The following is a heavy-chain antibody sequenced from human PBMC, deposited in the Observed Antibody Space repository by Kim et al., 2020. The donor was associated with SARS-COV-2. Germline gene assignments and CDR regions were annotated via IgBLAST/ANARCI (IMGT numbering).Heavy chain of an antibody. V-gene: IGHV3-7*01. J-gene: IGHJ4*02. D-gene: IGHD6-13*01. Sequence: GSEKYYVDSVKGRFTISRDNAKNSLYLQMSSLRAEDTAVYYCARGISWRFWGQGTLVTVSS. CDR2: GSEK. CDR3: ARGISWRF.